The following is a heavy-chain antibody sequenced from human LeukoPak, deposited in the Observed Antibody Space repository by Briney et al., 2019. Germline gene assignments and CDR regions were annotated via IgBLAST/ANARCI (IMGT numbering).Heavy chain of an antibody. CDR2: ISYDGSNK. V-gene: IGHV3-30*14. J-gene: IGHJ4*02. CDR1: GFTFSSYA. D-gene: IGHD3-22*01. Sequence: AGGSLRLSCAASGFTFSSYAMHWVRQAPGKGLEWVAVISYDGSNKYYADSVKGRFTISRDNSKNTLYLKMNSLRAEDTAVYYCARRDSSGYYFRFDYWGQGTLVTVSS. CDR3: ARRDSSGYYFRFDY.